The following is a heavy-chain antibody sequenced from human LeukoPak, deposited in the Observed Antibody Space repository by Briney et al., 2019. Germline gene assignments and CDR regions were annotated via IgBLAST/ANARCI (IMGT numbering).Heavy chain of an antibody. Sequence: ASVKVSCKASGYIFTTYAIHWVRQAPGQRLEWMGWINAGIGNTGYSQKFQGRVTITRDTSANTAYMDLSSLRSEDTAVYYCAREGGSTDLDYWDQGTLVTVSS. CDR3: AREGGSTDLDY. CDR1: GYIFTTYA. CDR2: INAGIGNT. D-gene: IGHD3-16*01. V-gene: IGHV1-3*01. J-gene: IGHJ4*02.